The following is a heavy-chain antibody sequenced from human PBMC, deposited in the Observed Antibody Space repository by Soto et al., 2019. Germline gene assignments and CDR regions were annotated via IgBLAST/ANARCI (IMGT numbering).Heavy chain of an antibody. CDR3: ARYGGNYYYYYGMDV. Sequence: ASVKVSCKASGYTFPSYAMHWVRQAPGQRLEWMGWINAGNGNTKYSQKFQGRVTITRDTSASTAYMELSSLRSEDTAVYYCARYGGNYYYYYGMDVWGQGTTVTVSS. D-gene: IGHD2-15*01. V-gene: IGHV1-3*01. CDR1: GYTFPSYA. J-gene: IGHJ6*02. CDR2: INAGNGNT.